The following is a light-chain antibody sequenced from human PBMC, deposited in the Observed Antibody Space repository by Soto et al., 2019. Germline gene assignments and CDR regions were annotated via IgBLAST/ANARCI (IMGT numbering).Light chain of an antibody. CDR1: SSNIGAGYD. Sequence: QSVLTQPPSVSGAPGQRVTISCTGSSSNIGAGYDVHWYQQLPGTAPKLLIYGNSNRPSGVPDRFSGSKSGTSASLAIAGLQAEDEADYGCQSYYSSLNGVRFGGGTKLTVL. CDR3: QSYYSSLNGVR. V-gene: IGLV1-40*01. J-gene: IGLJ2*01. CDR2: GNS.